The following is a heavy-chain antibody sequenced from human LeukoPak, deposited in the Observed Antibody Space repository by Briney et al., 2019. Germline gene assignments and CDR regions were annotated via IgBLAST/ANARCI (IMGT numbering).Heavy chain of an antibody. J-gene: IGHJ4*02. Sequence: GGSLRLSCAASGFTFSSYSMNWVRQAPGKGLEWVSSISSSSSYIYYADSVKGRFTISRDNAKNSLYLQMNSLRAEDTAAYYCARVYCSGGSCYSFLSDYWGQGTLVTVSS. CDR3: ARVYCSGGSCYSFLSDY. V-gene: IGHV3-21*01. D-gene: IGHD2-15*01. CDR2: ISSSSSYI. CDR1: GFTFSSYS.